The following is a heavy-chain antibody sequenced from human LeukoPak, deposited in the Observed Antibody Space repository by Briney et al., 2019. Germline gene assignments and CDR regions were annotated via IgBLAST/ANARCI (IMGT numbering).Heavy chain of an antibody. CDR1: GYTLTELS. D-gene: IGHD1-7*01. V-gene: IGHV1-24*01. J-gene: IGHJ4*02. CDR3: ATRGITGTTSLSY. Sequence: ASVKVSCKVSGYTLTELSMHWVRQALGKGLEWMGGFDPEDGETIYAQKFQGRVTMTEDTSTDTAYMELSSLRAEDTAVYYCATRGITGTTSLSYWGQGTLVTVSS. CDR2: FDPEDGET.